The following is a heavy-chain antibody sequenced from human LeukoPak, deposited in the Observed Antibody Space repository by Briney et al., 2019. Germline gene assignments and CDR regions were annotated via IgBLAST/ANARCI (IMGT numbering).Heavy chain of an antibody. CDR1: GYTFTGYY. D-gene: IGHD3-10*01. CDR2: INPNSGGT. V-gene: IGHV1-2*02. Sequence: ASAKVSCKASGYTFTGYYMHWVRQAPGQGLEWMGWINPNSGGTNYAQKFQGRVTMTRDTSISTAYMELSRLRSDDTAVYYCASGRVWFGEPDHAFDIWGQGTMVAVSS. CDR3: ASGRVWFGEPDHAFDI. J-gene: IGHJ3*02.